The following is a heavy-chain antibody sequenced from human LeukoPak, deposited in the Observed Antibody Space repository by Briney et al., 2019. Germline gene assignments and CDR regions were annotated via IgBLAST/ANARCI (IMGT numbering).Heavy chain of an antibody. V-gene: IGHV3-30*04. Sequence: HPGRSLRLSCAASGFTFNIYSMYWVRQAPGKGLEWVASMSSDASSEYYADSVRGRFTISRDSSKNMLYLQINSLRAEDTAVYHCARKKMAAAGKGAFDYWGQGTLVTVSS. CDR1: GFTFNIYS. CDR2: MSSDASSE. CDR3: ARKKMAAAGKGAFDY. D-gene: IGHD6-13*01. J-gene: IGHJ4*02.